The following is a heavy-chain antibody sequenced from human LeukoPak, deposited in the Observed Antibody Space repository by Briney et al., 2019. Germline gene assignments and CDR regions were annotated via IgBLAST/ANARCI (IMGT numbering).Heavy chain of an antibody. CDR3: ARDRSVGVLPAPPFDF. D-gene: IGHD6-6*01. J-gene: IGHJ4*02. Sequence: SETLSLTCTVSGGSISSTTYYWAWIRQPPGKGLEWVGSVFHSGNTYYNPSLKSRLTISADTSKNQFSLTLTSVTAADTAVYYCARDRSVGVLPAPPFDFWGQGTLVTVSS. V-gene: IGHV4-39*07. CDR1: GGSISSTTYY. CDR2: VFHSGNT.